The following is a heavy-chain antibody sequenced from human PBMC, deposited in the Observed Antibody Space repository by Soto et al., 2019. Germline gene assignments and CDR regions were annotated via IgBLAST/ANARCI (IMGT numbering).Heavy chain of an antibody. CDR3: ARGQGLYNSGRSKLAS. CDR1: GDSFSKYT. Sequence: QVQLVQSGAELNKPGSSVRVSCKASGDSFSKYTVNWVRQAPRQGLEWVGGVIPRFGTTNFAPTLQGRVTITADQSMNPVYMELSSLRSEATALYYCARGQGLYNSGRSKLASWGEGTLFTVSS. D-gene: IGHD1-1*01. CDR2: VIPRFGTT. V-gene: IGHV1-69*01. J-gene: IGHJ4*02.